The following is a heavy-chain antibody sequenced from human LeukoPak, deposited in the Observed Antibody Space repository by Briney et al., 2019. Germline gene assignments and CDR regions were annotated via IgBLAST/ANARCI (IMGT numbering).Heavy chain of an antibody. CDR3: AKEEKPDILTGYPSRTFDY. CDR2: ISGDGGST. J-gene: IGHJ4*02. CDR1: GFTFDDYA. Sequence: GGSLRLSCAASGFTFDDYAMHWVRQAPGKGLEWASLISGDGGSTYYADSVKGRFTISRDNSKNSLYLQMNSLRTEDTALYYCAKEEKPDILTGYPSRTFDYWGQGTLVTVSS. D-gene: IGHD3-9*01. V-gene: IGHV3-43*02.